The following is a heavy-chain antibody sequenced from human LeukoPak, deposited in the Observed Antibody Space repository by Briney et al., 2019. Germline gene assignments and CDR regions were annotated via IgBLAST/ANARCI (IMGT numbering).Heavy chain of an antibody. D-gene: IGHD3-22*01. CDR1: GGSISSSSYY. CDR2: IYYSGST. J-gene: IGHJ4*02. Sequence: SETLSLTCTVSGGSISSSSYYWGWIRQPPGKGLEWIGSIYYSGSTYYNPSLKSRVTISVDTSKNQFSLKLSSVTAADTAVYYCARHLEYYYDSSGYYPDYWGQGTLVTVSS. V-gene: IGHV4-39*01. CDR3: ARHLEYYYDSSGYYPDY.